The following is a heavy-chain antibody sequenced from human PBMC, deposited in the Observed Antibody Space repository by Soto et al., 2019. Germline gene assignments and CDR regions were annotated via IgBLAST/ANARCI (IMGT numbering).Heavy chain of an antibody. CDR1: GYALPNYS. D-gene: IGHD2-8*01. CDR2: INPGTGYI. CDR3: SRDLNGGNPFDV. V-gene: IGHV1-3*01. J-gene: IGHJ4*02. Sequence: QVQFVQSGAEVKKPGASVRLSCKPSGYALPNYSIPWVRQAAGQGRQWLGWINPGTGYIEYSQRFQGRLTLSKNNSASTFYMDLTSLTSEDTAVYFCSRDLNGGNPFDVWGQGTLVTVSS.